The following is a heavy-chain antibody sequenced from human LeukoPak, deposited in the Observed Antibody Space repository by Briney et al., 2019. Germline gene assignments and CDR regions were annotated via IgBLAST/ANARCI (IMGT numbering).Heavy chain of an antibody. CDR2: IVVGSGNT. J-gene: IGHJ6*02. CDR3: AAVGWEYSSSPLPMDV. V-gene: IGHV1-58*01. CDR1: GFTFPSSG. Sequence: GASVKVSCKASGFTFPSSGVQWVRQARGQRLEWIGWIVVGSGNTDYAQKFQERVTITRDMSTSTAYMELSSLRSEDTAVYYCAAVGWEYSSSPLPMDVWGLGTTVSVSS. D-gene: IGHD6-6*01.